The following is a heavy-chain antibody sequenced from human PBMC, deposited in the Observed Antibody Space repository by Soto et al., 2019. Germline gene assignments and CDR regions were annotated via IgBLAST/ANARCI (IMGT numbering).Heavy chain of an antibody. V-gene: IGHV3-23*01. Sequence: EVQLLESGGGLVQPGGSLRLSCAASGFTFSSYAMSWVRQAPGKGLEWVSAISGSGGSTYYADSVKGRFTISRDNSKNTLYLQMNSLRAEDTAVYYCATDLAAAGDFDYWGQGTLVTVSS. D-gene: IGHD6-13*01. CDR1: GFTFSSYA. CDR2: ISGSGGST. CDR3: ATDLAAAGDFDY. J-gene: IGHJ4*02.